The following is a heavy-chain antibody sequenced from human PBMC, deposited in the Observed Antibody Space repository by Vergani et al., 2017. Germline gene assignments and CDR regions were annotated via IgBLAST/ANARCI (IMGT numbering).Heavy chain of an antibody. Sequence: QVQLVQSGAEVKKPGASVKVSCKASGYTFTSYGISWVRQAPGQGLEWMGWISAYNGNTNYAQKLQGRVTMTRNTSISTAYMELSSLRSEDTAVYFCARVAPSNSEVTPTAFDVWGQGTMVTVSS. V-gene: IGHV1-18*01. CDR1: GYTFTSYG. CDR3: ARVAPSNSEVTPTAFDV. J-gene: IGHJ3*01. D-gene: IGHD1-1*01. CDR2: ISAYNGNT.